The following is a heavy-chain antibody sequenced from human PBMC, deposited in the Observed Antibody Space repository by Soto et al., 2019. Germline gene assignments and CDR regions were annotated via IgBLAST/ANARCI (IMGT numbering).Heavy chain of an antibody. Sequence: QMQLVQSGAEVKERGSSVKISCKTSGGTFNTYALTGVRQAPGQGLEWIGGIIPIFGIKNVAQRFQGRVTINADESLTTAYMEMTSLRSDDTAVYYCAQEAGDHWCQGTLVTVSS. D-gene: IGHD3-10*01. V-gene: IGHV1-69*01. J-gene: IGHJ4*02. CDR2: IIPIFGIK. CDR1: GGTFNTYA. CDR3: AQEAGDH.